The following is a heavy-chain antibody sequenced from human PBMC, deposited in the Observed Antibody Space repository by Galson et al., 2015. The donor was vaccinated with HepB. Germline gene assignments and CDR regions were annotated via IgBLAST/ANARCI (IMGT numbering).Heavy chain of an antibody. Sequence: SLRLSCAASGFTFSSYAMHWVRQAPGKGLEWVAVISYDGSNKYYADSVKGRFTISRDNSKNTLYLQMNSLRAEDTAVYYCARVVVPAAPLHYYYYMDVWGKGTTVTVSS. CDR3: ARVVVPAAPLHYYYYMDV. V-gene: IGHV3-30-3*01. CDR1: GFTFSSYA. J-gene: IGHJ6*03. CDR2: ISYDGSNK. D-gene: IGHD2-2*01.